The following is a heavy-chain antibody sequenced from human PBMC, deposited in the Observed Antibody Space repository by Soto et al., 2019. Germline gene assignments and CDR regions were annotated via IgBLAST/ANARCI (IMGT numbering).Heavy chain of an antibody. V-gene: IGHV1-18*01. CDR1: GYTFTSYG. CDR2: ISAYNGNT. J-gene: IGHJ6*02. Sequence: ASVKVSCKASGYTFTSYGISWVRQAPGQGLEWMGWISAYNGNTNYAQKLQGRVTMTTDTSTSTAYMELRSLRSDDTAVYYCARDNRRVYYGSGSYYHYYGMDVWGQGTTVTVS. D-gene: IGHD3-10*01. CDR3: ARDNRRVYYGSGSYYHYYGMDV.